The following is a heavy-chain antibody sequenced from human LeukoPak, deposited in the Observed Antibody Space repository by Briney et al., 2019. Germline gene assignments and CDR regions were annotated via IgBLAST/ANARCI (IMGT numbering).Heavy chain of an antibody. CDR1: GYTFTSYD. V-gene: IGHV1-8*01. CDR3: ARVKRRSIYWFDP. D-gene: IGHD3-9*01. CDR2: MNPNSGNT. Sequence: ASVKVSCKASGYTFTSYDINWVRQATGQGLEWMGWMNPNSGNTGYAQKFQGRVTMTRNTSISTAYMELSSLRSEDTAVYYCARVKRRSIYWFDPWGQGTLVTVSS. J-gene: IGHJ5*02.